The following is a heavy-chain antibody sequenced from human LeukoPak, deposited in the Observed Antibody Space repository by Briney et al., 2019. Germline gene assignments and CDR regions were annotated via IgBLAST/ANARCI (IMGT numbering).Heavy chain of an antibody. Sequence: GGSLRLSCAASGFIFSGSAMHWVRQTSGKGLEWVGRIRSKANSYATAYAASVKGRFTISRDDSKNTAYLQMNSLKTEDTAVYYCTRRIMVRGVSPYYYYMDVWGKGTTVTISS. V-gene: IGHV3-73*01. J-gene: IGHJ6*03. D-gene: IGHD3-10*01. CDR2: IRSKANSYAT. CDR3: TRRIMVRGVSPYYYYMDV. CDR1: GFIFSGSA.